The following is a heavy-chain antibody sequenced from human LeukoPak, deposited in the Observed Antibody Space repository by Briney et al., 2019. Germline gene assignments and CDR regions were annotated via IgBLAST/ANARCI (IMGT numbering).Heavy chain of an antibody. J-gene: IGHJ5*02. CDR3: ARASNPWLQLT. V-gene: IGHV3-7*05. Sequence: QAGRSLGLSCAASGFTFSNYWMIWVRQAPGKGLEWVGNIKQDGSVNRYADSVRGRFTISRDNAQTSLYLQMNSLRAEDTAVYYCARASNPWLQLTWGQGTLVTVSS. CDR2: IKQDGSVN. D-gene: IGHD5-24*01. CDR1: GFTFSNYW.